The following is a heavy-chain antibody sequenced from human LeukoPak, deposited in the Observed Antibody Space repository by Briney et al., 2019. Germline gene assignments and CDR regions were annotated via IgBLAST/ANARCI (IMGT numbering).Heavy chain of an antibody. J-gene: IGHJ4*01. D-gene: IGHD5-18*01. CDR2: IDPNSGRT. CDR3: ARDLGYGYGSVWHKYFDY. CDR1: GYTFNGYY. Sequence: GASVKVSCKASGYTFNGYYPHWVRQAPGQGGEGMGHIDPNSGRTKYAQNFQGRVTMTRDTSTTSAYMELSSLIFDDTAVYYCARDLGYGYGSVWHKYFDYWGHGTLVTVSS. V-gene: IGHV1-2*06.